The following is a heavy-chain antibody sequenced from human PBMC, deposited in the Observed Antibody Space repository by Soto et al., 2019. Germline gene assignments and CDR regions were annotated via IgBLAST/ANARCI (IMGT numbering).Heavy chain of an antibody. CDR1: GYTFTSYG. J-gene: IGHJ3*02. CDR2: INPNSGGT. Sequence: ASVKVSCKASGYTFTSYGISWVRQAPGQGLEWMGWINPNSGGTNYAQKFQGWVTMTRDTSISTAYMELSRLRSDDTAVYYCAREKIAVAESGAFDIWGPGTMVTVSS. V-gene: IGHV1-2*04. CDR3: AREKIAVAESGAFDI. D-gene: IGHD6-19*01.